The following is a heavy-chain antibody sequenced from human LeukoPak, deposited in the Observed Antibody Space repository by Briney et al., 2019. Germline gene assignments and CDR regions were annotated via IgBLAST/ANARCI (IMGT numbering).Heavy chain of an antibody. CDR2: IRYDGSNK. V-gene: IGHV3-30*02. CDR1: GFTFSSYG. J-gene: IGHJ4*02. D-gene: IGHD2-15*01. CDR3: AKGGGSWAKSVFTGSYYFDY. Sequence: GGSLRLSCAASGFTFSSYGMHWVRQAPGKGLEWVAFIRYDGSNKYYADSVKGRFTISRDNSKNTLYLQMNSLRAEDTAVYYCAKGGGSWAKSVFTGSYYFDYWGQGTLVTVSS.